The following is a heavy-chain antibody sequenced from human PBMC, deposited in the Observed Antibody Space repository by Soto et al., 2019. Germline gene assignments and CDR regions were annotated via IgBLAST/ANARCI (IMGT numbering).Heavy chain of an antibody. CDR1: GFTFSSYG. CDR2: IWYDGSKI. J-gene: IGHJ6*02. Sequence: PGGSLRLSCAASGFTFSSYGMHWVRQAPGKGLEWVAVIWYDGSKIYYADSVKGRFTISRDNSKSTLYLQMNSLRAEDTAVYYCAKIGHPSPEIAALRRYYYGMDVWGQGTTVTRLL. D-gene: IGHD6-13*01. V-gene: IGHV3-33*06. CDR3: AKIGHPSPEIAALRRYYYGMDV.